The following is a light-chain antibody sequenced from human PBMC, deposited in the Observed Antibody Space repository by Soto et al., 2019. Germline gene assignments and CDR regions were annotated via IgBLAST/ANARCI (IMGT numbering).Light chain of an antibody. CDR3: LLYFGGAQLV. J-gene: IGLJ3*02. CDR1: TGAVTTGNY. V-gene: IGLV7-43*01. Sequence: QAVVTQEPSLTVSPGGTVTLTCASSTGAVTTGNYASWFQQKPGQAPRTLIYTTDNRHSWTPARFSGSLLGGKAALTLSSVQPEDVADYYCLLYFGGAQLVFGGGTKLTVL. CDR2: TTD.